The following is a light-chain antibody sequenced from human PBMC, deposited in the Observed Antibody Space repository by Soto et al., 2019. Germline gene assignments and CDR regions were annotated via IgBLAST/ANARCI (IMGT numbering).Light chain of an antibody. V-gene: IGLV1-47*01. CDR2: KNN. CDR1: SSNIGNFY. Sequence: QSVLTQPPSASGTPGQRVTISCSGSSSNIGNFYVYWYQQLPGTAPKLLIYKNNQRPLGVPDRFSGSKSGTSASLAISGLRSEDEADYYCAVWDDSLSGPGVFGGGTQLTVL. CDR3: AVWDDSLSGPGV. J-gene: IGLJ7*01.